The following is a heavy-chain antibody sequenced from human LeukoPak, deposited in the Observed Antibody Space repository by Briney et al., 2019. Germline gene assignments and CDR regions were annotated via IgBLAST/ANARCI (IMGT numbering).Heavy chain of an antibody. Sequence: GGSLRLSCAASGFTFSSYSMNWVRQAPGKGLEWVSSISSSSSYIYYADSVKGRFTISRDNAKNSLYLQMNSLRAGDTAVYYCARGEYHPANWFDPWGQGTLVTVSS. J-gene: IGHJ5*02. CDR3: ARGEYHPANWFDP. CDR1: GFTFSSYS. D-gene: IGHD3-16*01. CDR2: ISSSSSYI. V-gene: IGHV3-21*01.